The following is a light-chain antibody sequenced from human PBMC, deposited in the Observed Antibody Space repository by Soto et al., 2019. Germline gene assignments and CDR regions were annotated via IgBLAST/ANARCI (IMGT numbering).Light chain of an antibody. Sequence: QSVLTQPPSVSGSPGQSVTISCTGTSSDVGSYNRVSWYQQPPGTAPKLIIYEVSNRPSGVPDRFSGSKSGNTASLTISGLQADDEADYYCSSYTSSSTVVFGGGTKVTVL. CDR1: SSDVGSYNR. J-gene: IGLJ2*01. CDR3: SSYTSSSTVV. CDR2: EVS. V-gene: IGLV2-18*02.